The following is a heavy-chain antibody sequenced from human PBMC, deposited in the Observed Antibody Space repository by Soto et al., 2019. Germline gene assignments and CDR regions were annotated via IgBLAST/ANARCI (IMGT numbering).Heavy chain of an antibody. J-gene: IGHJ5*02. V-gene: IGHV4-39*01. D-gene: IGHD2-15*01. CDR1: GDSISSKSYY. CDR3: ARAYSGGSLRHRLRWFDP. Sequence: SETRSLTCTVSGDSISSKSYYWDWLRQPPGKGLEWIGSIYYSGSTYYNPSLKSRVTMSVDTSKNQFSLKLSSVTAADTAVYYCARAYSGGSLRHRLRWFDPWGQGTLVTVS. CDR2: IYYSGST.